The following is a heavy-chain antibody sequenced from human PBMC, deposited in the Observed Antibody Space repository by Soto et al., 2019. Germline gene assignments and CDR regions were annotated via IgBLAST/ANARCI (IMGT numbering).Heavy chain of an antibody. Sequence: EVQLLESGGGLVQPGGSLRLSCAASGFPFSNYGTGWVRQAPGRGLEWVSVITGTGGSAYHADSVKGRFTISRDNSKKTLYLQMNSLRADDTAVYYGAKNRGYGAIQDHFDYWGQGTLVTVSS. CDR1: GFPFSNYG. J-gene: IGHJ4*02. D-gene: IGHD5-12*01. CDR3: AKNRGYGAIQDHFDY. CDR2: ITGTGGSA. V-gene: IGHV3-23*01.